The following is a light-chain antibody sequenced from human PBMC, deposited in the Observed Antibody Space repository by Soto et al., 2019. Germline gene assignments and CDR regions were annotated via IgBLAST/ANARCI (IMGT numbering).Light chain of an antibody. CDR3: QQYETSVYT. V-gene: IGKV3-20*01. Sequence: EIVLTQSPGTLSLSPGERATLSCRASQNFRNSYLAWYQQKPGQAPSLLIYGVSARATGIPDRFSGSGSGTDFTLTISRLEPEDFAVYYCQQYETSVYTFGQVTKLEI. J-gene: IGKJ2*01. CDR1: QNFRNSY. CDR2: GVS.